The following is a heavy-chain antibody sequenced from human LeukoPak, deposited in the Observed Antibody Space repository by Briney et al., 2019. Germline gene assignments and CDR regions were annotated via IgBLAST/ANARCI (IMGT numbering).Heavy chain of an antibody. V-gene: IGHV4-59*01. CDR1: GGSISSYY. J-gene: IGHJ4*02. Sequence: SETLSLTCTVSGGSISSYYWSWIRQPPGKGLEWIGYIYYSGSTNYNPSLKSRVTISVDTSKNQFSLKLSSVTAADTAVYYCARETDEAAAVTFDYWGQGTLVTVSS. D-gene: IGHD6-13*01. CDR2: IYYSGST. CDR3: ARETDEAAAVTFDY.